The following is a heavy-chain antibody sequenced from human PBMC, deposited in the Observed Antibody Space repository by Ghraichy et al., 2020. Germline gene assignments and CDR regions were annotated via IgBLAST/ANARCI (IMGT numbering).Heavy chain of an antibody. CDR3: AKLEGFSSSSYYWYFAL. CDR2: ISGSEGTT. CDR1: EFTFRSYA. Sequence: GGSLRLSCAASEFTFRSYAMSWVRQAPGKGLEWVSAISGSEGTTYYADSVKGRFTISRDTSKNTLFLQMNSLRAEDTAIYYCAKLEGFSSSSYYWYFALWGRGTLVAVSS. J-gene: IGHJ2*01. D-gene: IGHD6-13*01. V-gene: IGHV3-23*01.